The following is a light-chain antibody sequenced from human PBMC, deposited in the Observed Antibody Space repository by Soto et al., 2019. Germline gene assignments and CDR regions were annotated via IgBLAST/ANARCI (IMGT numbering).Light chain of an antibody. J-gene: IGKJ1*01. CDR3: QQYGRYSPWT. V-gene: IGKV1-5*03. CDR2: KAS. Sequence: DIPMTQSPSTLSASVGDRVTITCRASQSIGSWLAWYQQKPGKAPKLLIYKASSLESGVPSRFSGSGSGTEFTLTISSLQPDDFASYYCQQYGRYSPWTFGQGTKVEIK. CDR1: QSIGSW.